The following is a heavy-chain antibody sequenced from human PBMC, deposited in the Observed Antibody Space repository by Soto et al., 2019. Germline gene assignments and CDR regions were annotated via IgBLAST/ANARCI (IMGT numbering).Heavy chain of an antibody. J-gene: IGHJ4*02. D-gene: IGHD6-19*01. Sequence: QVQLQESGPGLVKPSETLSLTCTVSGGSMSSHYWSWIRQPPGKGLEWIGYIYYTGSTNYNPPLKSRVTISADTSKNQFSLKLRSVTAADTAVYYCARGGAVAGTLAYWGQGTLVTVSS. CDR2: IYYTGST. CDR1: GGSMSSHY. CDR3: ARGGAVAGTLAY. V-gene: IGHV4-59*11.